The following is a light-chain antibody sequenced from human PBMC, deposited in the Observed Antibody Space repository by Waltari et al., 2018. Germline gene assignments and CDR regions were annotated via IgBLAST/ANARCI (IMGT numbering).Light chain of an antibody. V-gene: IGKV1-NL1*01. J-gene: IGKJ1*01. CDR3: QQYYSTPRT. Sequence: DIQMTQSPSSLAASVGDRVTITCRASQHISNSLAWYQQISGKAPNLLLFDASTLQTGFPSRFSGSGSGRDYTLTISSLQAEDFATYYCQQYYSTPRTFGPGTKVEI. CDR2: DAS. CDR1: QHISNS.